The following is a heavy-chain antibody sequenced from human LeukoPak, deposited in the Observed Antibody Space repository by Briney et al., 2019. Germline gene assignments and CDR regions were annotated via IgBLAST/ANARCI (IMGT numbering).Heavy chain of an antibody. Sequence: KHGESLKISCKGSGYSFTSHWIGWVRQTPGKGLEWMGRIDPSDSYTNYSPSFQGHVTISADKSISTAYLQWSSLKASDTAMYYCARRESYYGSGTSINYFDYWGQGTLVTVSS. D-gene: IGHD3-10*01. V-gene: IGHV5-10-1*01. J-gene: IGHJ4*02. CDR3: ARRESYYGSGTSINYFDY. CDR2: IDPSDSYT. CDR1: GYSFTSHW.